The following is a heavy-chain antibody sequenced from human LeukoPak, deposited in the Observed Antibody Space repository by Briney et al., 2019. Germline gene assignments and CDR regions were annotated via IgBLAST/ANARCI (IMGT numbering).Heavy chain of an antibody. CDR2: INTNTGNP. D-gene: IGHD6-19*01. CDR3: ARGSSYSSGWLDFYYYYGMDV. Sequence: ASVKVSCKASGYTFTSYDINWVRQAPGQGLEWMGWINTNTGNPTYAQGFTGRFVFSLDTSVSTAYLQISSLKAEDTAVYYCARGSSYSSGWLDFYYYYGMDVWGQGTTVTVSS. CDR1: GYTFTSYD. J-gene: IGHJ6*02. V-gene: IGHV7-4-1*02.